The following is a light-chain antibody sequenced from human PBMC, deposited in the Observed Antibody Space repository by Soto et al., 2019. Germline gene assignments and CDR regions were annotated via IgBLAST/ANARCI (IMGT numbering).Light chain of an antibody. CDR3: QQYYTTPPT. V-gene: IGKV4-1*01. Sequence: DIVMSQSPDSLAVSLGERATINCKSSQSVLYSSNNKNYLAWYQLKPGQPPKLLIYWASTRESGVPDRCSGSGSGTDFTLTISSLQAEDVAVYFCQQYYTTPPTFGQGTKVEIK. CDR2: WAS. J-gene: IGKJ1*01. CDR1: QSVLYSSNNKNY.